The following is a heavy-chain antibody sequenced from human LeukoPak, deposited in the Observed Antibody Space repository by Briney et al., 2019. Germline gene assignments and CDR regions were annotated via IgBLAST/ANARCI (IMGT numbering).Heavy chain of an antibody. J-gene: IGHJ5*01. V-gene: IGHV4-4*07. CDR1: SDSFSLY. Sequence: SETLSLTCNVSSDSFSLYWSWIRQPARKGREWIGRLHPNGGVNYNPSLRRRVSLSGDTYKNQVFLRLTSVTAADTAEYYCARVVGVNDKYFDSWGQGIPVIVTS. CDR2: LHPNGGV. D-gene: IGHD1-1*01. CDR3: ARVVGVNDKYFDS.